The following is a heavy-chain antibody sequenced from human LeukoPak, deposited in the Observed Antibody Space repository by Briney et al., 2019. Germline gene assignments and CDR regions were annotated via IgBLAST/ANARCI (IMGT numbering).Heavy chain of an antibody. CDR1: VFTFSSYA. CDR3: ARGATMVRGVIISPHSLDY. J-gene: IGHJ4*02. D-gene: IGHD3-10*01. V-gene: IGHV3-30*04. CDR2: ISYDGTNK. Sequence: QPSRSLILSCAASVFTFSSYAMPSVRQAPGKGLEWVAVISYDGTNKFYADSVKGQFTISRDNSKNTLYLQMNSLRAEETALYYCARGATMVRGVIISPHSLDYWGQGTLVTVSS.